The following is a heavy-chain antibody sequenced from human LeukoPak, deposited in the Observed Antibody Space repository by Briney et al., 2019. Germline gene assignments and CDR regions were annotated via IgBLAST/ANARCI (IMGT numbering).Heavy chain of an antibody. V-gene: IGHV3-48*03. CDR1: GFTFSSYE. J-gene: IGHJ4*02. CDR3: ARKDSGWHLY. CDR2: ISRSAATV. Sequence: SGGSLRLSCAASGFTFSSYEMIWVRQAPGKGLEWISYISRSAATVYYADSVKGRFTISRDNAKNSLYLQMNSLRAEDTAVYYCARKDSGWHLYWGQGTLVTVSS. D-gene: IGHD6-19*01.